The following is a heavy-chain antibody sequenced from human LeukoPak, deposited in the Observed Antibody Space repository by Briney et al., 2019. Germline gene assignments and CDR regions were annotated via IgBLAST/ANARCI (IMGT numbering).Heavy chain of an antibody. Sequence: GGSLRLSCAASGFTVSSNYMSWVRQAPGKGLEWVSVIYSGGSTYYADSVKGRFTISRENAKNSLYLQMNSLRAGDTAVYYCARGVDTAMAHYYYYGMDVWGQGTTVTVSS. CDR1: GFTVSSNY. CDR2: IYSGGST. CDR3: ARGVDTAMAHYYYYGMDV. D-gene: IGHD5-18*01. J-gene: IGHJ6*02. V-gene: IGHV3-66*01.